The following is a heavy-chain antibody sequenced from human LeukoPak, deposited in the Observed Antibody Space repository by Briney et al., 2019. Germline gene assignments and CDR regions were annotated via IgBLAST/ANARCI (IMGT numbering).Heavy chain of an antibody. V-gene: IGHV3-9*01. Sequence: SLLLSCAASGFTFDDYAMHWVRPAPGKGLEWVSGISWNSGSIGYADSVKGRFTISRDNAKNSLYLQMNSLRAEDTALYYCAKGGVLVGATSDYYYGMDVWGQGTTVTVSS. CDR3: AKGGVLVGATSDYYYGMDV. CDR1: GFTFDDYA. J-gene: IGHJ6*02. D-gene: IGHD1-26*01. CDR2: ISWNSGSI.